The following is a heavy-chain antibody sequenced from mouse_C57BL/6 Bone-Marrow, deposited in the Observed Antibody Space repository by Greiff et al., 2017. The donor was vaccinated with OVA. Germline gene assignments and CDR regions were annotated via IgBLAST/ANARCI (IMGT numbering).Heavy chain of an antibody. J-gene: IGHJ3*01. Sequence: EVKVVESGGGLVPPGWSLKLSCAASGFTFSDYYMYWVRPPPEKRLEWVAYISNGGGSTSYPDNVTGRFTISRDTAKNTLYLQMSRLKSEDTAMYYCARQYYYGSSSPAWFAYWGQGTLVTGSA. D-gene: IGHD1-1*01. CDR1: GFTFSDYY. CDR2: ISNGGGST. V-gene: IGHV5-12*01. CDR3: ARQYYYGSSSPAWFAY.